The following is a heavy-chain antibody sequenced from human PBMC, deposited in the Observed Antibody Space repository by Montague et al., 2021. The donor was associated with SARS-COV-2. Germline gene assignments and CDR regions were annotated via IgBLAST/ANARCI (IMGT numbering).Heavy chain of an antibody. D-gene: IGHD2-8*01. CDR3: ARLLRSCTNGVCRTYYYYALDV. V-gene: IGHV4-59*08. J-gene: IGHJ6*02. CDR1: GGSISTYY. CDR2: IYYSGST. Sequence: SETLSLTCTVSGGSISTYYWSWIRQPPGKGLEWIGYIYYSGSTNXXPSLKSRVTISVDTSKNQFSLKLSSVTSADTAVYYCARLLRSCTNGVCRTYYYYALDVWGQGTTVTVSS.